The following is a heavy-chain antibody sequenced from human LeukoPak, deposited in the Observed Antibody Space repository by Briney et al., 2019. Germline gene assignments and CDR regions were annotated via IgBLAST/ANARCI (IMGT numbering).Heavy chain of an antibody. CDR2: IYYSGST. D-gene: IGHD3-9*01. CDR1: GGSISSSTYY. V-gene: IGHV4-39*01. J-gene: IGHJ6*02. CDR3: ARHLTPGYYYGMDV. Sequence: PSETPSLTCTVSGGSISSSTYYWGWIRQPPGKGLEWIGSIYYSGSTYYNPSLKSRVTISVDTSKNQFSLKLSSVTAADTAVYYCARHLTPGYYYGMDVWGQGTTVTVSS.